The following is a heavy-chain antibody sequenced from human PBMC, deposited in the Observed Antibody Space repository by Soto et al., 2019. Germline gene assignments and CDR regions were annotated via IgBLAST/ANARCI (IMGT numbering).Heavy chain of an antibody. CDR1: GYSFTSYW. V-gene: IGHV5-51*01. CDR3: XXXXXXXXXXXXXXS. Sequence: SLKISCKGSGYSFTSYWIGWVRQMPGKGLEWMGIIWPGDSDTTYSPSFQGQVTISADKSISTAYLQWSSLKASDTATYYXXXXXXXXXXXXXXXSXGQXXLVTVSS. J-gene: IGHJ5*02. CDR2: IWPGDSDT.